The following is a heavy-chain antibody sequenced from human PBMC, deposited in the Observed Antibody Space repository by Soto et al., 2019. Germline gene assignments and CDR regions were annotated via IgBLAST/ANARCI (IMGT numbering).Heavy chain of an antibody. D-gene: IGHD6-13*01. CDR3: ATRISAAGQPGYFDY. Sequence: EVQLLKSGGGLVQPGGSLTLSCAASGFTFSNYAMSWVRQAPGKGLEWVSAISDSGAGTYYADSVKGRFTISRDNSKNTLYLKMNSLRAEDTAVYYCATRISAAGQPGYFDYWGQGTLVTVSS. J-gene: IGHJ4*02. CDR2: ISDSGAGT. V-gene: IGHV3-23*01. CDR1: GFTFSNYA.